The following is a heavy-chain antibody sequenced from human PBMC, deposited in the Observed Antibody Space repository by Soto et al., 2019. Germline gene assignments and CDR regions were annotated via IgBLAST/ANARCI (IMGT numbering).Heavy chain of an antibody. CDR3: ARGRPGIVGATDY. D-gene: IGHD1-26*01. J-gene: IGHJ4*02. CDR1: GFTFSSYW. CDR2: INSDGSST. V-gene: IGHV3-74*01. Sequence: GGSLRLSCAASGFTFSSYWMHWVRQAPGKRLVWVSRINSDGSSTSYADSVKGRFTISRDNAKNTLYLQMNSLRAEDTAVYYCARGRPGIVGATDYWGQGTLVTVSS.